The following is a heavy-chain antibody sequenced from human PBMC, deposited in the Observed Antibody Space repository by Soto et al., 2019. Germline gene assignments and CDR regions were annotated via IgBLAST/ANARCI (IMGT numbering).Heavy chain of an antibody. D-gene: IGHD3-22*01. J-gene: IGHJ4*02. V-gene: IGHV5-10-1*01. CDR1: GYSFTTHW. CDR2: IDPSNSYI. CDR3: ARQIYDSDTGPNFQYYFDS. Sequence: GESLKISCQGSGYSFTTHWITWVRQTPGKGLEWMGRIDPSNSYINYSPSFQGHVTISVDRSISTAYLQWSSLKASDTAMYYCARQIYDSDTGPNFQYYFDSWGQGTPVTVSS.